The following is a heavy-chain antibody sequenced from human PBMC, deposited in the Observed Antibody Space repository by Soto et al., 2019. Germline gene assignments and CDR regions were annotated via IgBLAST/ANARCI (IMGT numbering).Heavy chain of an antibody. CDR3: ARIKGSYGYEYYFDY. V-gene: IGHV4-31*03. Sequence: PSETLSITCPVSGASINSGGYYWSWIRQLPGKGLEWIGYIYFSGSTYYNPSLESRVTISLDTSQNQFSLKLNSVTAADTAVYYCARIKGSYGYEYYFDYWGQGTLVTAPQ. J-gene: IGHJ4*02. CDR1: GASINSGGYY. D-gene: IGHD5-18*01. CDR2: IYFSGST.